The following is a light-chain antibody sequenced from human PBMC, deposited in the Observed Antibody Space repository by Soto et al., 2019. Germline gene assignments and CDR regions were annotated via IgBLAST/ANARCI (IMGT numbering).Light chain of an antibody. Sequence: QSALTQPRSVSGPPGQAVTISGTGTSSDVGGYNYVSWYQHHPGKAPKLMIYDVSKRPSGVPDRFSGSKSGNTASLTISGLQAEDEADYYCCSYAGSYTLYVFGTGTKVTVL. J-gene: IGLJ1*01. CDR1: SSDVGGYNY. CDR3: CSYAGSYTLYV. CDR2: DVS. V-gene: IGLV2-11*01.